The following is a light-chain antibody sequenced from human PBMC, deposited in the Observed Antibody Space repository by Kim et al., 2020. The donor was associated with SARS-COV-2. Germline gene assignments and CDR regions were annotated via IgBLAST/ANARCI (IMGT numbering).Light chain of an antibody. J-gene: IGLJ3*02. CDR3: SSYTTSITWV. V-gene: IGLV2-14*03. CDR2: DVT. CDR1: DSDIGAFTY. Sequence: QSALTQPASVSGSPGQSITISCTGTDSDIGAFTYLSWYQQHPGKAPKLLIYDVTKRPSGVSDRFSGSKSGSTAALTISGLQAEDEADYYCSSYTTSITWVFGGGTQLTVL.